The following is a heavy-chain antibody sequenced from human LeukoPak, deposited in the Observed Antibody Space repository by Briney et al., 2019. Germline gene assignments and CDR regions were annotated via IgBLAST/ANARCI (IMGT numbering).Heavy chain of an antibody. CDR2: IYYSGST. V-gene: IGHV4-30-4*08. D-gene: IGHD1-26*01. CDR1: GGSISSGDYY. CDR3: ARDRGSGTYYPTYYYYMDV. J-gene: IGHJ6*03. Sequence: SETLSLTCTVSGGSISSGDYYWSWIRQPPGKGLEWIGYIYYSGSTYYNPSLKSRVTISVDTSKNQFPLKLSSVTAADTAVYYCARDRGSGTYYPTYYYYMDVWGKGTTVTVSS.